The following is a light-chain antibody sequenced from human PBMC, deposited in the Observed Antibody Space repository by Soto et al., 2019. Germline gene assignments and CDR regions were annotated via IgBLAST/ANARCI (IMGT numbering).Light chain of an antibody. CDR2: ETS. Sequence: QSVLTQPASVSGSPGQSITISCTGTSSDVGRYNLVSWYQQHPGKAPKFMIYETSKRPSGVSNRFSGSKSGNTASLTISGLQAEDEADYYCSSYAGSNNFGVFGTGTKVTVL. CDR1: SSDVGRYNL. CDR3: SSYAGSNNFGV. V-gene: IGLV2-23*02. J-gene: IGLJ1*01.